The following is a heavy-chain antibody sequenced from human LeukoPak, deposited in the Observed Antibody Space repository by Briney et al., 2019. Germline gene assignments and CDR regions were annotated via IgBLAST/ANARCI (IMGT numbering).Heavy chain of an antibody. D-gene: IGHD3-10*01. CDR1: GGTFSSYA. CDR2: IIPILGIA. Sequence: ASVKVSCKASGGTFSSYAISWVRQAPGQGLEWMGRIIPILGIANYAQKFQGRVTITADKSTSTAYMELSSLRSEDTAVYYCARGSTMVRGIFDYWGQGTLVTVSS. V-gene: IGHV1-69*04. J-gene: IGHJ4*02. CDR3: ARGSTMVRGIFDY.